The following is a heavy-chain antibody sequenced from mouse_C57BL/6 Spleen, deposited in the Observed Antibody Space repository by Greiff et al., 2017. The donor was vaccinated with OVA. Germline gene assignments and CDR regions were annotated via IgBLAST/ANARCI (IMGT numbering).Heavy chain of an antibody. CDR1: GYTFTDYY. J-gene: IGHJ2*01. CDR2: INPNNGGT. CDR3: ASLYDGYYDY. D-gene: IGHD2-3*01. Sequence: VQLQQSGPELVKPGASVKISCKASGYTFTDYYMNWVKQSHGKSLEWIGDINPNNGGTSYNQKFKGKATLTVDKSSSTAYMELRSLTSEDSAVYYCASLYDGYYDYWGQGTTLTVSS. V-gene: IGHV1-26*01.